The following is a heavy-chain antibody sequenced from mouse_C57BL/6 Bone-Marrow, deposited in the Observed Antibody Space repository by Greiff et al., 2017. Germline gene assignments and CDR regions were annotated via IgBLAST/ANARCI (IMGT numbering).Heavy chain of an antibody. J-gene: IGHJ3*01. V-gene: IGHV3-6*01. CDR1: GYSITSGYY. Sequence: EVKLVESGPGLVKPSQSLSLTCSVTGYSITSGYYWNWIRQFPGNKLEWMGYISYDGSNNYNPSLKNRISITRDTSKNQFFLKLNSVTTEDTATYYCARPYYSNAAWFAYWGQGTLVTVSA. CDR3: ARPYYSNAAWFAY. D-gene: IGHD2-5*01. CDR2: ISYDGSN.